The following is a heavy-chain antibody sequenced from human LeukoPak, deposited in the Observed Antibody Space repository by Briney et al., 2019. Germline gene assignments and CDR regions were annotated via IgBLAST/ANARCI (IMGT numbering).Heavy chain of an antibody. CDR3: ARDHHPYYYDSSGPAGGY. D-gene: IGHD3-22*01. CDR2: ISAYNGNT. CDR1: GYTFTSYG. J-gene: IGHJ4*02. Sequence: ASVKVSCKASGYTFTSYGISWVRQAPGQGPEWMGWISAYNGNTNYAQKLQGRVTMTTDTSTSTAYMELRSLRSDDTAVYYCARDHHPYYYDSSGPAGGYWGQGTLVTVSS. V-gene: IGHV1-18*01.